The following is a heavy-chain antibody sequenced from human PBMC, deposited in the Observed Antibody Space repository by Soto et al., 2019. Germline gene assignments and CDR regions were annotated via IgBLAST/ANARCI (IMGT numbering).Heavy chain of an antibody. D-gene: IGHD4-4*01. V-gene: IGHV3-7*01. CDR3: VRGGSNYAS. J-gene: IGHJ5*02. Sequence: EVQLVESGGGLVQPGGSLRLSCTASGFTFSDSWMTWVRQAPGKGLEWVARIQPDESEEKYADSVKGRFSISRDNAKNSMYLQMDSLRGEDTAVYYCVRGGSNYASWGQGTLVTVSS. CDR1: GFTFSDSW. CDR2: IQPDESEE.